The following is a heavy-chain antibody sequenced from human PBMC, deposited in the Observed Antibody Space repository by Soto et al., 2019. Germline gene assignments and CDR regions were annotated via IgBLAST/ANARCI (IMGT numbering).Heavy chain of an antibody. CDR3: AKGSYYGSGSYAPSYYYYYMDV. D-gene: IGHD3-10*01. CDR2: ISGSGGST. CDR1: GFTFSSYA. Sequence: EVQLLESGGGLVQPGGSLRLSCAASGFTFSSYAMSWVRQAPGKGLEWVSAISGSGGSTYDADSVKGRFTISRDNSKNTLYLQMNSLRAEDTAVYYCAKGSYYGSGSYAPSYYYYYMDVWGKGTTVTVSS. J-gene: IGHJ6*03. V-gene: IGHV3-23*01.